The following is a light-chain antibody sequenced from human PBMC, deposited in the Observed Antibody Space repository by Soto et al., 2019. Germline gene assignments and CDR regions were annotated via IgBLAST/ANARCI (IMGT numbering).Light chain of an antibody. Sequence: QSVLTQPASVSGSPGQSITISCTGTSSDVGGYNYVSWYQQHPGKAPKLMIYEVNNRPSGISNRFSGSKSGNTASLTISELQDEEEADYYCNSYKSRTTYVFGTGTKVTV. CDR1: SSDVGGYNY. CDR3: NSYKSRTTYV. V-gene: IGLV2-14*01. CDR2: EVN. J-gene: IGLJ1*01.